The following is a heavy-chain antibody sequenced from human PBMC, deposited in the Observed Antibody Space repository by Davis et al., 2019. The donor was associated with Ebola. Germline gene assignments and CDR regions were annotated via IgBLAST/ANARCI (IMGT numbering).Heavy chain of an antibody. CDR2: IYLGDSDT. D-gene: IGHD5-18*01. J-gene: IGHJ4*02. CDR1: GYSFPYSW. CDR3: ARQYGFSYGYFDS. Sequence: GESLKISCKGSGYSFPYSWIAWVRQMPGKALEWMGSIYLGDSDTRYSPSFQGQVTISGDKSISTAYLQWDNLKASDTAMYYCARQYGFSYGYFDSWGQGTLVTVSS. V-gene: IGHV5-51*01.